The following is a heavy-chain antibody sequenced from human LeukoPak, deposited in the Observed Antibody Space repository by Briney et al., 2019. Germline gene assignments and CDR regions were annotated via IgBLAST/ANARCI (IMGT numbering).Heavy chain of an antibody. J-gene: IGHJ4*02. Sequence: SETLSLACPLSGASLSSSNHFWGWIRHPPGKALEWTGGSFNNDTIYYAQSLKARVAITMDTSMNQFFMHPKSPTAADTAVYYFAYTASCGRFEFWGQGTLVTVSS. V-gene: IGHV4-39*01. CDR2: SFNNDTI. D-gene: IGHD3-16*01. CDR3: AYTASCGRFEF. CDR1: GASLSSSNHF.